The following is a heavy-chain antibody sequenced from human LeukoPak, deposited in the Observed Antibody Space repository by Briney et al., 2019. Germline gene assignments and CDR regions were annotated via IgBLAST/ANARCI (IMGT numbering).Heavy chain of an antibody. V-gene: IGHV3-48*03. CDR1: GFTFSSYE. CDR3: VREATAEYYFDY. CDR2: ISTDGSTT. J-gene: IGHJ4*02. D-gene: IGHD6-13*01. Sequence: PGGSLRLSCAASGFTFSSYEMHWFRQAPGKGLEWISYISTDGSTTNYAESVRGRFTISRDNAKYALYLQMNSLRGEDTAFYYCVREATAEYYFDYWGQGTLVTVSS.